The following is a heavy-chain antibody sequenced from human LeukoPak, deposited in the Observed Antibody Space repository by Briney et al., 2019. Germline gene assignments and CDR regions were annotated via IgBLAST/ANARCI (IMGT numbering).Heavy chain of an antibody. CDR3: AKGPYCGGDCYLTPYYFDY. D-gene: IGHD2-21*02. Sequence: PGGSLRLSCAASGFNFRSFGMNWVRQAPGKGLEWVSGISWNSGSIGYADSVKGRFTISRDNAKNSLYLQMNSLRAEDTALYYCAKGPYCGGDCYLTPYYFDYWGQGTLVTVSS. CDR2: ISWNSGSI. J-gene: IGHJ4*02. CDR1: GFNFRSFG. V-gene: IGHV3-9*01.